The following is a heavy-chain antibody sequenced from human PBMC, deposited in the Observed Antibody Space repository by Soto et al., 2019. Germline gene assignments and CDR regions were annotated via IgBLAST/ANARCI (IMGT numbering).Heavy chain of an antibody. CDR1: GLTFSDFE. V-gene: IGHV3-48*03. CDR2: ISSSGDTI. Sequence: EVQLVESGGGLVQPGGSLRLSCAVSGLTFSDFEMNWVRQAPGKGLEWVAYISSSGDTIYYADSVKGRFTISRDNAKNSLYLQMNSLRAEDTAVYYCARGEEYSSSWYFDYWGQGTLVTVSS. D-gene: IGHD6-13*01. CDR3: ARGEEYSSSWYFDY. J-gene: IGHJ4*02.